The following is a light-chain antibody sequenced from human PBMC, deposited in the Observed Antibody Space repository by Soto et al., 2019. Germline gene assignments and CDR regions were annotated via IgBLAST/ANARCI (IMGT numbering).Light chain of an antibody. J-gene: IGLJ1*01. Sequence: QSVLTQPASVSGSPGQSITISCTGTSSDVGRYNIVSWYQQHPGKAPKLMIYEGSKRPSGVSNRFSGSKSGNTASLTISGLQAEGEADYYCFSYAGNSVYVFGTGTKVTV. CDR3: FSYAGNSVYV. CDR2: EGS. V-gene: IGLV2-23*01. CDR1: SSDVGRYNI.